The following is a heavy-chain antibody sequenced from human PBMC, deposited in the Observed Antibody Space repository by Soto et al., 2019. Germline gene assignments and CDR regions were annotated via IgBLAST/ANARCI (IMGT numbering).Heavy chain of an antibody. Sequence: SETLSLTCAVYGGSFSGYYWSWIRQPPGKGLEWIGEINHSGSTNYNPSLKSRVTISVDTSKNQFSLKLSSVTAADTAVYYCARGAENYYGSGSYHSPNWFDPWGQGTLVSVS. CDR1: GGSFSGYY. CDR3: ARGAENYYGSGSYHSPNWFDP. V-gene: IGHV4-34*01. D-gene: IGHD3-10*01. CDR2: INHSGST. J-gene: IGHJ5*02.